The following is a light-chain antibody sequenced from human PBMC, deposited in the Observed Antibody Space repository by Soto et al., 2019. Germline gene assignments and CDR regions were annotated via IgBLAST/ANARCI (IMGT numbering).Light chain of an antibody. V-gene: IGKV3-11*01. CDR1: QSVSSY. CDR2: DAS. J-gene: IGKJ5*01. CDR3: QQRSNWPPPIT. Sequence: EIVLTQSPATLSLSPGERATLSCRASQSVSSYLAWYQQKPGQAHRLLIYDASNRATGIPARFSGSGSGTDFTLTISSLEPEDFAVYYCQQRSNWPPPITFGQGTRLEIK.